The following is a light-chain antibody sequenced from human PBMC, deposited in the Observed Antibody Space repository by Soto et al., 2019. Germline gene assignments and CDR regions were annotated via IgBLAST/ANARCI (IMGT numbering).Light chain of an antibody. CDR1: SGHSNYA. CDR3: HTSGTGIVI. J-gene: IGLJ2*01. CDR2: LNRDGSH. Sequence: QPVLTQSPSASASLGASVNLTCTLSSGHSNYAIAWHQQQPEKGHRYLMKLNRDGSHRKGDGIPNRFSGSCSGAERYLTISILPSEDDAYYYCHTSGTGIVIFGGGTKLTVL. V-gene: IGLV4-69*01.